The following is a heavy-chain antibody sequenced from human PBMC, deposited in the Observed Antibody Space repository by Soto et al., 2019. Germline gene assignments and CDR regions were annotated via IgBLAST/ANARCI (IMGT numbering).Heavy chain of an antibody. CDR1: GGSIISGGHY. D-gene: IGHD2-2*01. Sequence: QVQLQESGPGLLKPSQTLSLTCTLSGGSIISGGHYWRWIRQHPGGGLEWIGYIYYSGSTYSNPSLNSRLIMSVDTSKTQFSLRLSSVTAADTAVYYCASVPYDESCSSSSCHNWFDPWGQGTLVTVSS. CDR3: ASVPYDESCSSSSCHNWFDP. V-gene: IGHV4-31*03. J-gene: IGHJ5*02. CDR2: IYYSGST.